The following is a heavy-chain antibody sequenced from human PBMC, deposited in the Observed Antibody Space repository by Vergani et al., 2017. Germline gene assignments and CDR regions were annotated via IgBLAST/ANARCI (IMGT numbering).Heavy chain of an antibody. CDR2: IWYDGSNK. Sequence: QVQLVESGGGVVQPGRSLRLSCAASGFTFSSYGMHWVRQAPGKGLEWVAVIWYDGSNKYYADSVKGRFTISRDNSKNTLYLQMNSLRAEDTAVYYCAKTAVLMEGGRLDKFDYWGQGTLVTVSS. CDR3: AKTAVLMEGGRLDKFDY. D-gene: IGHD2-8*01. V-gene: IGHV3-33*06. J-gene: IGHJ4*02. CDR1: GFTFSSYG.